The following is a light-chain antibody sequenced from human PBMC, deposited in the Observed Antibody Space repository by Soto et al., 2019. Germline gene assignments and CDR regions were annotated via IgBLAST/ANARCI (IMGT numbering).Light chain of an antibody. V-gene: IGKV1-5*01. J-gene: IGKJ1*01. CDR1: QSISDS. Sequence: DIQMTQSPSTLSASVGDRVTITCRASQSISDSLAWYQQKPGKAPDLLISDVSSLERGVPSRFSGSGSGTEFTLTISSMQPDDFATYYCHQYENYWTFGQGTKVDIK. CDR2: DVS. CDR3: HQYENYWT.